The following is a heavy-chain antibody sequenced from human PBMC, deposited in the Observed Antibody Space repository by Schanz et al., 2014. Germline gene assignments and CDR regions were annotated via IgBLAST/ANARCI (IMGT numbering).Heavy chain of an antibody. Sequence: QVQLVESGGGLVKPGGSLRLSCAASGFTFSSYAMHWVRQAPGKGLEWVALISNDGSIKYYADSVEGRFTISRDNSRNTLYLQMNSLRTEDTAVYSCARGIGGYGANNYFDYWGQGTLVTVSS. CDR3: ARGIGGYGANNYFDY. CDR1: GFTFSSYA. CDR2: ISNDGSIK. J-gene: IGHJ4*02. V-gene: IGHV3-30-3*01. D-gene: IGHD5-12*01.